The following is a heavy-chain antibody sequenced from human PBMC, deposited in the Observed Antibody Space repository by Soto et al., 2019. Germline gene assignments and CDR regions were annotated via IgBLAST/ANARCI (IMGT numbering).Heavy chain of an antibody. J-gene: IGHJ4*02. D-gene: IGHD3-3*01. CDR1: GFTFSSYG. V-gene: IGHV3-30*18. CDR2: ISYDGSKT. Sequence: QVQLVESGGGVVQPGRSLRLSCAASGFTFSSYGMQWVRQAPGKGLEWVAVISYDGSKTYYADSVKGRFTISRDNSKNTLYVQMNSLRAEDTAVYYCAKDATGLRFLEWSFDYWGQGTLVTVSS. CDR3: AKDATGLRFLEWSFDY.